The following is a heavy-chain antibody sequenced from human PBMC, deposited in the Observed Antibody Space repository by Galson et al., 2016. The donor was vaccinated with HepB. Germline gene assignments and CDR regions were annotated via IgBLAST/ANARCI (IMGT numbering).Heavy chain of an antibody. CDR2: ISYDGSTK. CDR1: GFTFSRHA. J-gene: IGHJ4*02. Sequence: LRLSCAASGFTFSRHAMHWVRQAPGKGLEWVAVISYDGSTKYYADSVKGRSTISRDNSNNTLYLRMNSLRPDDTAVYYCAREGPDESSLFFEWLLSHFDHWGQGTLVTVSS. V-gene: IGHV3-30-3*01. CDR3: AREGPDESSLFFEWLLSHFDH. D-gene: IGHD3-3*01.